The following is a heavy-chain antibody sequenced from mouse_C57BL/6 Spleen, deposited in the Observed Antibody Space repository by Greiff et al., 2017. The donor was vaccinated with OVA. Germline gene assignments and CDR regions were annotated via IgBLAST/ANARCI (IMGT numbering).Heavy chain of an antibody. J-gene: IGHJ4*01. CDR3: ARHYYGTPYYAMDY. CDR2: IHPNSGST. V-gene: IGHV1-64*01. Sequence: QVQLKQPGAELVKPGASVKLSCKASGYTFTSYWMHWVKQRPGQGLEWIGMIHPNSGSTNYNEKFKIKATLTVDKSSSTSYMQLSSLTSEDSAVYYCARHYYGTPYYAMDYWGQGTSVTVSS. D-gene: IGHD1-1*01. CDR1: GYTFTSYW.